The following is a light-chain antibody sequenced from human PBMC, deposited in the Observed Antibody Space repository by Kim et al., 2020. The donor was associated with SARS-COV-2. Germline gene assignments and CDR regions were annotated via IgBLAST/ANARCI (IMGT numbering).Light chain of an antibody. CDR3: GTWDSSLSAVV. CDR1: SANVGNNY. CDR2: DNS. J-gene: IGLJ2*01. V-gene: IGLV1-51*01. Sequence: KGTSSCSGSSANVGNNYVSWYQQLPGTSPKHLIYDNSKRHSAMPDRFSGSKYGTSATLGINGLQTGDETDYYCGTWDSSLSAVVFGGGTQLAVL.